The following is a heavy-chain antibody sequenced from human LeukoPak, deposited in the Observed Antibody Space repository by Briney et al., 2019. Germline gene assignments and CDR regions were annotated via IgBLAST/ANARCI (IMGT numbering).Heavy chain of an antibody. D-gene: IGHD3-9*01. V-gene: IGHV3-48*03. Sequence: GGSLRLSCAASGFTFSSYEVNWVRQAPGKGLEWVSYISSSGSTIYYADSVKGRFTISRDNAKNSLYLQMNSLRAEDTAVYYCARKMDYDILTGYYARIWYYGMDVWGKGTTVTVSS. CDR2: ISSSGSTI. J-gene: IGHJ6*04. CDR1: GFTFSSYE. CDR3: ARKMDYDILTGYYARIWYYGMDV.